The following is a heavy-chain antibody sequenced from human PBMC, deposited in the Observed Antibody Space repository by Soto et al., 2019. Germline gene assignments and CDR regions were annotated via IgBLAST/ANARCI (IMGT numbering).Heavy chain of an antibody. D-gene: IGHD6-19*01. J-gene: IGHJ4*02. V-gene: IGHV3-30*18. Sequence: PGGSLRLSCTASEFSLSSSDMHWVRRAPGKGLEWLAVSSFDGTQQFYGDSVKGRSTVSRDNSNNTLYLEMNSLRTEDTAVYYCAKQLRGSGWYPLDSWGQGTPVTVSS. CDR1: EFSLSSSD. CDR3: AKQLRGSGWYPLDS. CDR2: SSFDGTQQ.